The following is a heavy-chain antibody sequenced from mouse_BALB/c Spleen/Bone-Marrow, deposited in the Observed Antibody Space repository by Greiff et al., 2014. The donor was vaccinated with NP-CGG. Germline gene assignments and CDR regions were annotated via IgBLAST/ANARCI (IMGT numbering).Heavy chain of an antibody. J-gene: IGHJ4*01. CDR1: GYTFTNYY. V-gene: IGHV1S56*01. D-gene: IGHD2-3*01. CDR3: ARWLLPYYAMDY. CDR2: IYPVNVHA. Sequence: VQLQQSGPELVKPGASVRISCKASGYTFTNYYIHWVKQRPGQGLEWIGWIYPVNVHANFNEKFRGKATLTAGKSSSTAYMQLSSLTSEDSAVYFCARWLLPYYAMDYWGQGTSVTVSS.